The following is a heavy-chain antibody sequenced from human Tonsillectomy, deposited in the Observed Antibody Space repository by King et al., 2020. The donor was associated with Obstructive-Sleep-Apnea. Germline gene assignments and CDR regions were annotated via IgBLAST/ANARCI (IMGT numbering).Heavy chain of an antibody. Sequence: VQLVESGAEVKKPGASVKVSCKASGYTFTSYYMHWVRQAPGQGLEWMGIINPSGGSTSYAQKFQGRVTMTRDTSTSTVYMELSSLRSEDTAVYYCASAEVLYCSGGSCYPSYWGQGTLVTVSS. D-gene: IGHD2-15*01. CDR1: GYTFTSYY. J-gene: IGHJ4*02. CDR2: INPSGGST. CDR3: ASAEVLYCSGGSCYPSY. V-gene: IGHV1-46*01.